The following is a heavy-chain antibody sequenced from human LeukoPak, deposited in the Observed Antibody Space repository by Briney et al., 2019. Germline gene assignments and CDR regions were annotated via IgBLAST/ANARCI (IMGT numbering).Heavy chain of an antibody. CDR2: INHSGST. D-gene: IGHD3-22*01. V-gene: IGHV4-39*07. J-gene: IGHJ4*02. CDR1: GGSISSSSYY. Sequence: KSSETLSLTCTVSGGSISSSSYYWSWIRQPPGKGLEWIGEINHSGSTNYNPSLKSRVTISVDTSKNQFSLKLSSVTAADTAVYYCARSGYDSSQGAGGFRYWGQGTLVTVSS. CDR3: ARSGYDSSQGAGGFRY.